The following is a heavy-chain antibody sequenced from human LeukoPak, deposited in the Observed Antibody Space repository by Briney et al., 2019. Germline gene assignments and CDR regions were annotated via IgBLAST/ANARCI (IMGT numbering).Heavy chain of an antibody. CDR1: GFTFSSYG. V-gene: IGHV3-33*01. J-gene: IGHJ4*02. D-gene: IGHD3-10*01. CDR3: ARGPVLLLWFGELLLDY. Sequence: GRSLRLSCAASGFTFSSYGMHWVRQAPGKGLEWVAVIWYDGSNKYYADSVKGRFTISRDNSKNTLYLLMNSLRAEDTAVYYCARGPVLLLWFGELLLDYWGQGTLVTVSS. CDR2: IWYDGSNK.